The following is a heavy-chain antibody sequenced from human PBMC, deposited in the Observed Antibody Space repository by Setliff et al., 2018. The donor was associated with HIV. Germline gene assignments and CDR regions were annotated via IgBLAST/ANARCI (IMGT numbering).Heavy chain of an antibody. Sequence: PGGSLRLSCAASGFSFSRYAMGWVRQAPGKGLEWVSSLSGSGFTSYYADSVKGRFTISRDSSKTTLNLQMNSLGVEDTALYFCVKGGAYYETNGPYWDHWGQGTLVTVSS. CDR3: VKGGAYYETNGPYWDH. CDR2: LSGSGFTS. D-gene: IGHD3-22*01. V-gene: IGHV3-23*01. J-gene: IGHJ4*02. CDR1: GFSFSRYA.